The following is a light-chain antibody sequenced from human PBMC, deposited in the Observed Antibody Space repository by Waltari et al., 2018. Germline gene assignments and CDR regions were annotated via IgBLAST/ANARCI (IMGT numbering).Light chain of an antibody. J-gene: IGKJ4*01. CDR1: QSISAW. Sequence: DIQMTQSPSSVSASVGDTVTLTCRASQSISAWLAWYQQKPGKAPKLLISAAFNLQSGVPSRFSGSRSGTDFSLTISSLQPEDFATYYCQQCNTLPFAFGGGTTVEIK. CDR3: QQCNTLPFA. V-gene: IGKV1D-12*01. CDR2: AAF.